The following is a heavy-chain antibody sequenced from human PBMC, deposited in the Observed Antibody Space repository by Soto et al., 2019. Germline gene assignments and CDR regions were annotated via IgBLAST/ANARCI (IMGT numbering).Heavy chain of an antibody. Sequence: QVQLVQSGAEVKKPGSSVKVSCKASGDTFNFYSINWVRQAPGLGLEWVGRFNPILSMSNSAQKFQGRVTLTADKSASTAYMVRRSLRSADTAMYYCATIYGSGSRTFDYWGQGALVTVSS. CDR3: ATIYGSGSRTFDY. CDR2: FNPILSMS. V-gene: IGHV1-69*02. J-gene: IGHJ4*02. CDR1: GDTFNFYS. D-gene: IGHD3-10*01.